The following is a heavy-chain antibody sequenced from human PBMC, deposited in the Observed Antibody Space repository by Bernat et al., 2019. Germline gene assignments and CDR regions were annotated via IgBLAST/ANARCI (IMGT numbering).Heavy chain of an antibody. V-gene: IGHV4-39*01. Sequence: QLQLQESGPGLVKPSETLSLTCTVSGISITSSSSYWVWIRQPPGKRLEWTGAIYYSGTTYYNPSLKSRVTMSVDASSNQFSLKVNALTATDTAVNYCARHLRQSGNTPDYWGQGTLVTVSS. CDR3: ARHLRQSGNTPDY. J-gene: IGHJ4*02. D-gene: IGHD5-12*01. CDR2: IYYSGTT. CDR1: GISITSSSSY.